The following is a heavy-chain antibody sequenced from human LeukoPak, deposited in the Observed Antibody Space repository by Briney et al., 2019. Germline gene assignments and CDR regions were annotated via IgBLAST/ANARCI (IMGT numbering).Heavy chain of an antibody. CDR1: GFTFSNYE. D-gene: IGHD2-21*02. CDR2: ISRSGSTI. Sequence: PGGSLRLSCATSGFTFSNYEMNWVRQAPGKGLEWVSYISRSGSTIYYTESVKGRFTISRDNAKNSLYLQMNSLRAEDTAVYYCARSGCGGDCGVYYFDYWGQGTLVTVSS. CDR3: ARSGCGGDCGVYYFDY. J-gene: IGHJ4*02. V-gene: IGHV3-48*03.